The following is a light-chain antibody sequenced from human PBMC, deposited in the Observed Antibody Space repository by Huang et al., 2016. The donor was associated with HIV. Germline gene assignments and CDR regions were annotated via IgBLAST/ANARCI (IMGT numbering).Light chain of an antibody. CDR1: QRVSSD. J-gene: IGKJ2*01. Sequence: EIVLTQSQATLSLSPGERATLSCRASQRVSSDLDWYQQKAGQAPRLLIYGASNRATGIPARFSGSGSGTDFTLTISSLEPEDFAVYYCQQRSDWPRTFGQGTKLEIK. CDR3: QQRSDWPRT. CDR2: GAS. V-gene: IGKV3-11*01.